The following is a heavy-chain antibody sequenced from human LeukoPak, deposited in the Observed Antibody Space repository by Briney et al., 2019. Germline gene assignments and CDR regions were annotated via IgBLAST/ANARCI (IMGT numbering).Heavy chain of an antibody. CDR2: ISSSGSTI. Sequence: GGSLRLSCAASGFTFSDYYMSWIRQAPGKGLEWVSYISSSGSTIYYADSVKGRFTISRDNAKNSLYLQMNSLRAEDTAVYYCARSHYYDSSGYPGAWDYWGQGTLVTVSS. D-gene: IGHD3-22*01. V-gene: IGHV3-11*01. CDR1: GFTFSDYY. CDR3: ARSHYYDSSGYPGAWDY. J-gene: IGHJ4*02.